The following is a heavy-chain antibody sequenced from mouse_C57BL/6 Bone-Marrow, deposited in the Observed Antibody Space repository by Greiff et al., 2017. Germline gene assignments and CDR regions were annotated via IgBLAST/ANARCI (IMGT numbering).Heavy chain of an antibody. V-gene: IGHV1-63*01. CDR3: ARREEFMNGACFAY. CDR1: GYTFTNYG. D-gene: IGHD1-1*01. J-gene: IGHJ3*01. CDR2: IYAGGGST. Sequence: QVQLQQSGAELVRPGTSVKMSCKASGYTFTNYGIGWAKQRPGHGLEWIGDIYAGGGSTNYNEKFKGKVTLTADKSSSTAYMQFSSLTSEDSAIYDCARREEFMNGACFAYWGQGTMVTVSA.